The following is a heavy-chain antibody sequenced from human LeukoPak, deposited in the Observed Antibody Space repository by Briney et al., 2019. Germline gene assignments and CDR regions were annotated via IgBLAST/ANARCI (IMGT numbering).Heavy chain of an antibody. J-gene: IGHJ4*02. CDR3: ARAGLGPVAFDY. CDR1: GFTFDDYG. Sequence: PGGSLRLSCAASGFTFDDYGMSWVRQAPGKGLEWVSEINWNGGSTGYADSVKGRFTISRDNAKNSLYLQMNSLRAEDTALYYCARAGLGPVAFDYWGQGTLVTVSS. CDR2: INWNGGST. V-gene: IGHV3-20*04.